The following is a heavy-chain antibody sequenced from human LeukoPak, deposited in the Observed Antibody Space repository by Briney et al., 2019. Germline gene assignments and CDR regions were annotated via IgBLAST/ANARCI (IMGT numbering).Heavy chain of an antibody. CDR2: IYHSGST. J-gene: IGHJ4*02. V-gene: IGHV4-4*02. CDR3: ARVRITIFGATTPVD. Sequence: GSLRLSCAASGFTFSSYAMSWVRQAPGKGLEWIGEIYHSGSTNYNPSLKSRVTISVDKSKNQFSLKLSSVTAADTAVYYCARVRITIFGATTPVDWGQGTLVTVSS. D-gene: IGHD3-3*01. CDR1: GFTFSSYAM.